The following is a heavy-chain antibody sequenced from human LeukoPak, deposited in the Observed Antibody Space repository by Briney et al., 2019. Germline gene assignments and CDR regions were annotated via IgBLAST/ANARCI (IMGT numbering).Heavy chain of an antibody. J-gene: IGHJ3*02. CDR2: INHSGST. V-gene: IGHV4-34*01. CDR3: ARGNYYGSGTLGAFDI. Sequence: SETLSLTCAVYGGSFSGYYWSWIRQPPGKGLEWIGEINHSGSTNYIPPLKGRVTISVDTSKNQFSLKLSSVTAADTAVYYCARGNYYGSGTLGAFDIWGQGTMVTVSS. D-gene: IGHD3-10*01. CDR1: GGSFSGYY.